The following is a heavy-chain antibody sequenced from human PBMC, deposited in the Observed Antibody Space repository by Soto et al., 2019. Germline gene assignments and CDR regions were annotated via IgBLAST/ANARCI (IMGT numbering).Heavy chain of an antibody. D-gene: IGHD6-6*01. CDR3: VRATAARQRDSSSHYYQLT. CDR1: GYTFINCY. V-gene: IGHV1-46*03. CDR2: INPNGGST. Sequence: ASVNVSCKASGYTFINCYIHWARQAPGQGLEWMGVINPNGGSTVYAQKFQGRVTLTRDTSTSTVYVELSSLRSDDTAVYFCVRATAARQRDSSSHYYQLTWGNGTTVTVSS. J-gene: IGHJ6*04.